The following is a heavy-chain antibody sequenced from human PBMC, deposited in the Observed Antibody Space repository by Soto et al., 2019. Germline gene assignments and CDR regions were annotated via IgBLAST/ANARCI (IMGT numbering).Heavy chain of an antibody. V-gene: IGHV1-18*01. J-gene: IGHJ4*02. CDR2: ISAYNGDTET. D-gene: IGHD6-13*01. CDR1: GYTFSTYG. Sequence: QVQLVQSGAEVKKPGASVKVSCKASGYTFSTYGISWVRQAPGQGLEWMGWISAYNGDTETNYAQKFQGRVTMTTDTSTSVAYMELRNLRSDDTAVYYCAREAAVMAAAGPDYWGQGTLVTVSS. CDR3: AREAAVMAAAGPDY.